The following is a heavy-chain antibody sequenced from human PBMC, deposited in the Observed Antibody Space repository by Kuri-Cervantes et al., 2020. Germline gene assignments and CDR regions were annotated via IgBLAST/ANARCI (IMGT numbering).Heavy chain of an antibody. J-gene: IGHJ4*02. CDR1: GFTFSSYA. D-gene: IGHD6-13*01. CDR2: ISWNSGSI. Sequence: SLKISCAASGFTFSSYAMSWVRQAPGKGLEWVSAISWNSGSIGYADSVKGRFTISRDNAKNSLYLQMNSLRAEDTALYYCAKVPRRGIALYYFDYWGQGTLVTVSS. CDR3: AKVPRRGIALYYFDY. V-gene: IGHV3-9*01.